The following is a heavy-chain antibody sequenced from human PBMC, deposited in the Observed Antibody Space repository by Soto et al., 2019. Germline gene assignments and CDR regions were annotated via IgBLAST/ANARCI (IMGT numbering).Heavy chain of an antibody. D-gene: IGHD3-10*01. CDR2: ISYDGSNK. V-gene: IGHV3-30*18. J-gene: IGHJ4*02. CDR3: AKDPRYHGSGSFSTPAY. Sequence: GGSLRLSCAASGFTFSSYGMHWVRQAPGKGLEWVAVISYDGSNKYYADSVKGRFTISRDNSKNTLYLQMNSLRAEDTAVYYCAKDPRYHGSGSFSTPAYWGQGTLVTVYS. CDR1: GFTFSSYG.